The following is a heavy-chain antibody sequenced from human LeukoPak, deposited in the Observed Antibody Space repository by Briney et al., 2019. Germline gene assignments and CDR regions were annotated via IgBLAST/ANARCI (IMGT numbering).Heavy chain of an antibody. V-gene: IGHV1-2*02. Sequence: ASVKLSCKASGHTFTIYYMHWVRQAPGQGLEWMGWINPNSGATSYAQRFQHRVTMTRDTSISTAYMELSGLTSDDTAVYYCARNPPYCTSTSCYNDYWGQGTLVTVSS. D-gene: IGHD2-2*02. CDR3: ARNPPYCTSTSCYNDY. CDR1: GHTFTIYY. CDR2: INPNSGAT. J-gene: IGHJ4*02.